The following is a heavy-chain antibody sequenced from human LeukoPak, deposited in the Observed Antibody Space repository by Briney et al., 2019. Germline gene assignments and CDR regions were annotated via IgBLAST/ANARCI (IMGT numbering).Heavy chain of an antibody. J-gene: IGHJ3*02. CDR2: FDPEDGET. Sequence: ASVKVSCKVSGYTLTELSMHWVRQAPGKGLEWMGGFDPEDGETIYAQKFQGRVTMTEDTSTDTAYMELSSLRSEDTAVYYCATGGPHYYDSSVLRVWFDAFDIWGQGTMVTVSS. D-gene: IGHD3-22*01. V-gene: IGHV1-24*01. CDR3: ATGGPHYYDSSVLRVWFDAFDI. CDR1: GYTLTELS.